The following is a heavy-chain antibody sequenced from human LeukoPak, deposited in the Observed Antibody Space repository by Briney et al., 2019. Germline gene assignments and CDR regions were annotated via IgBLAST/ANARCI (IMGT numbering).Heavy chain of an antibody. CDR2: ISNSDGSS. CDR1: GFTFRTYA. Sequence: GGSLRLSCAASGFTFRTYAMSWVRRAPGKGLEWVSSISNSDGSSHYADFVKGRFTISRDNSKNTLHLQMNSLRAEDTAVYYCAKSLGVGGYTRYKGFDQWGQGTLVTVSS. D-gene: IGHD3-16*02. V-gene: IGHV3-23*01. J-gene: IGHJ4*02. CDR3: AKSLGVGGYTRYKGFDQ.